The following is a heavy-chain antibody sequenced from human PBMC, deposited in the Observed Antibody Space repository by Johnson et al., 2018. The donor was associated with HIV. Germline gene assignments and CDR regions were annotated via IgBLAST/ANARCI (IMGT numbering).Heavy chain of an antibody. CDR2: IRSKAYGGTT. D-gene: IGHD5-12*01. J-gene: IGHJ4*03. Sequence: VQLVESGGGLVQPGGSLRLSCTASGFTFGDYAMSWVRQAPGKGLEWVGFIRSKAYGGTTEYAASVKGRFTISRDDSKSIAYLQMNSLRAEDTAVYYCASGDDDGFWGRGTLVTVSS. CDR1: GFTFGDYA. CDR3: ASGDDDGF. V-gene: IGHV3-49*04.